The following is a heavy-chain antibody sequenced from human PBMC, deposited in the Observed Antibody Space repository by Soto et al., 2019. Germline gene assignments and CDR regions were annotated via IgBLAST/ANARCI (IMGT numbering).Heavy chain of an antibody. J-gene: IGHJ5*02. CDR2: IYYSGST. CDR1: GGSISSYY. Sequence: SETLSLTCTVSGGSISSYYWIWIRQPPGKGLEWIGYIYYSGSTNYNPSLKSRVTISVDTSKNQFSLRLSSVTAADTAVYYCARQPYYDFWSGSNWFDPWGQGTLVTVSS. V-gene: IGHV4-59*08. D-gene: IGHD3-3*01. CDR3: ARQPYYDFWSGSNWFDP.